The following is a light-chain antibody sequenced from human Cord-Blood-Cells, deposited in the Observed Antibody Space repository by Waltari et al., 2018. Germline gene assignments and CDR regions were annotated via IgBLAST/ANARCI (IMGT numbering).Light chain of an antibody. CDR3: QQRSNWPPVVT. CDR2: DAS. J-gene: IGKJ4*01. Sequence: EIVLTQPPATLSLSPGERATLSCRASQSVSSYLAWYQQKPGQAPRLLIYDASNRATGIPARFSGSGSGTDFTLTISSLEPEDFAVYYCQQRSNWPPVVTFGGGTKVEIK. V-gene: IGKV3-11*01. CDR1: QSVSSY.